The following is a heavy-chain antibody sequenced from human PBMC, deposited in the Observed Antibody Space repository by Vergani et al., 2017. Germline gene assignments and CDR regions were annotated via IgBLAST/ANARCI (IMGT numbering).Heavy chain of an antibody. CDR3: ARVEWGCGGSCYQDYYYYYGMDV. Sequence: EVQLVESGGGLVQPGGSLRLSCAASGFTFSSYAMNWVRQAPGKGLEWVSSISSSSSYIYYADSVKGRFTISRDNAKNSLYLQMNSLRAEDTAVYYCARVEWGCGGSCYQDYYYYYGMDVWGQGTTVTVSS. V-gene: IGHV3-21*01. J-gene: IGHJ6*02. CDR1: GFTFSSYA. CDR2: ISSSSSYI. D-gene: IGHD2-15*01.